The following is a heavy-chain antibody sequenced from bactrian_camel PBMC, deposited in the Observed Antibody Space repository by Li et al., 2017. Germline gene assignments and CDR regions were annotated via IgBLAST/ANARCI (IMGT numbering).Heavy chain of an antibody. D-gene: IGHD6*01. Sequence: HVQLVESGGGSVQAGGSLRVSCTASGFTFDDSDMGWYRQAPGNECELVSTISSDGSIYYADSVKGRFTISKDNAKSTVYLQMNSLKSEDTALYYCATDLGWYRSDYWGQGTQVTVS. CDR1: GFTFDDSD. CDR2: TISSDGSI. V-gene: IGHV3S63*01. CDR3: ATDLGWYRSDY. J-gene: IGHJ4*01.